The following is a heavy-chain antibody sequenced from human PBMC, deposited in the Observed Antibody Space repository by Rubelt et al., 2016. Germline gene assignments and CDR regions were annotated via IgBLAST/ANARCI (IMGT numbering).Heavy chain of an antibody. CDR3: ARDVGGNSVLYYFDY. V-gene: IGHV1-18*01. CDR2: ISAYNGNT. CDR1: GYTFTSYG. D-gene: IGHD4-23*01. J-gene: IGHJ4*02. Sequence: QVQLVQSGAEVKKPGASVKVSCKASGYTFTSYGISWVRQAPGQGLEWMGWISAYNGNTNYAQKLQGRVTMTTDKSTGTAYMELRSLRSDDTAVYYCARDVGGNSVLYYFDYWGQGTLVTVSS.